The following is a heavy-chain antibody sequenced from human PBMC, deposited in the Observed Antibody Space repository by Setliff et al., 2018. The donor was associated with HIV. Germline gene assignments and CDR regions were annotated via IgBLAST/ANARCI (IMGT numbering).Heavy chain of an antibody. CDR1: GGSISSRSYF. Sequence: PSETLSLTCTVSGGSISSRSYFWGWIRQPPGKGLEWIGSIYYSGSTYYNPSLKSRVTISVDTSKNQFSLKLSSVTAADTAVYYCARLSHLYCGGDCSHFDYWGQGTLVTVSS. CDR2: IYYSGST. J-gene: IGHJ4*02. D-gene: IGHD2-21*02. CDR3: ARLSHLYCGGDCSHFDY. V-gene: IGHV4-39*01.